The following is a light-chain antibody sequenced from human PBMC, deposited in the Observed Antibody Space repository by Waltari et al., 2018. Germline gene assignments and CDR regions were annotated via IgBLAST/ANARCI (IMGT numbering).Light chain of an antibody. J-gene: IGKJ1*01. CDR2: AGS. CDR3: QQYDNWPPWT. Sequence: EVDMTQSPGTLSVSPGERVTLSCRASQPVNTNLAWYQQKPGQAPRLLIYAGSTRATGIPVRFSGSGSGTEFTLTISSLQSEDFAVYYCQQYDNWPPWTFGQGTKVE. CDR1: QPVNTN. V-gene: IGKV3-15*01.